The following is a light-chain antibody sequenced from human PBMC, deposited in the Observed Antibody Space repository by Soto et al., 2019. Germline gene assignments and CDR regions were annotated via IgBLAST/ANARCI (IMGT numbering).Light chain of an antibody. V-gene: IGKV1-5*03. CDR2: QAS. CDR1: QSISSW. J-gene: IGKJ2*01. CDR3: QQYKSYPYT. Sequence: DIQMTQSPSTLSASVGDRVTITCRASQSISSWLAWYQQKPGKAPKLLIYQASNLETGVPSRFSGSASGPDFTLTISSLQPDDFATYFCQQYKSYPYTFGQETKVEIK.